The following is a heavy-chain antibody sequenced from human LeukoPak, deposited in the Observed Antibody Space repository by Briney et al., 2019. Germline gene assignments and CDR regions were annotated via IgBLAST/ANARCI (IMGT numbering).Heavy chain of an antibody. CDR1: GGTFSSYA. CDR3: ARDFDWPYSNGFDI. J-gene: IGHJ3*02. V-gene: IGHV1-69*13. Sequence: GASVKVSRKASGGTFSSYAISWVRQAPGQGLEWMGGIIPIFGTANYAQKFQGRVTITADESTSTAYMELSSLRSEDTAVYYCARDFDWPYSNGFDIWGQGTMVTVSS. D-gene: IGHD3-9*01. CDR2: IIPIFGTA.